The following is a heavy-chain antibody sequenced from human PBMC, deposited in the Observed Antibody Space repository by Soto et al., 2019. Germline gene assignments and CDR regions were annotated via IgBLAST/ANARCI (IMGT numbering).Heavy chain of an antibody. V-gene: IGHV4-31*03. Sequence: QMQRQESGPGLVKPSQNLSLTCTVSGASIGSNAYYWSWIRQLPGKGLEWIGYIYYSGNTYYNPSLKSRITISIDTSKSQFSLKLSSVTAADTAVYYCARRVNWGSASFDSWGQGTLVTVSS. D-gene: IGHD7-27*01. J-gene: IGHJ4*02. CDR2: IYYSGNT. CDR3: ARRVNWGSASFDS. CDR1: GASIGSNAYY.